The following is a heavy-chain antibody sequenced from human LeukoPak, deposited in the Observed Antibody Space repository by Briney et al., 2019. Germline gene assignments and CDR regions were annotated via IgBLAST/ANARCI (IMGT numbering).Heavy chain of an antibody. CDR1: GFTFSNAW. V-gene: IGHV3-15*01. D-gene: IGHD3-22*01. J-gene: IGHJ4*02. CDR3: TTEARYYDRSGYLYYFDY. CDR2: IKSKTGGGTT. Sequence: GGSLSLSCTASGFTFSNAWKSWVRQAPGQGLEWVGRIKSKTGGGTTDYAAPVKRRFTISRDDSNNTLYLQMNSLKTEDTAVYYCTTEARYYDRSGYLYYFDYWGQGTLVTVSS.